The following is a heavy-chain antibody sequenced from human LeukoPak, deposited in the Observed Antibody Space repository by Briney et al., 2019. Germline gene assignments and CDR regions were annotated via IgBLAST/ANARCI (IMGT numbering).Heavy chain of an antibody. CDR3: ARDQEGSDY. CDR1: GYTFTNNY. Sequence: VASVKVSCKASGYTFTNNYLHWVRQAPGQGLEWMGMIYPRDGSTSYAQNFQGRVTVTRDTSTTTVHMELRGLRSEDTAVYYCARDQEGSDYWGQGTVVTVSS. J-gene: IGHJ4*02. V-gene: IGHV1-46*01. CDR2: IYPRDGST.